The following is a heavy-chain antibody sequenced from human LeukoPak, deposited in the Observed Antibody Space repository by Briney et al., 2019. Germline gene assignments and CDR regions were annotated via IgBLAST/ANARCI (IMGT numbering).Heavy chain of an antibody. D-gene: IGHD1-26*01. J-gene: IGHJ4*02. CDR1: GGSVSSGSYY. Sequence: SETLSLTCTVSGGSVSSGSYYWSWIRQPPGTGLEWIGYIYFSGSTNYNPSLKSRVTISVDTSKNQFSLKLSSVTAADTAVYYCARYIVGAIDYWGQGTLVTVSS. V-gene: IGHV4-61*01. CDR2: IYFSGST. CDR3: ARYIVGAIDY.